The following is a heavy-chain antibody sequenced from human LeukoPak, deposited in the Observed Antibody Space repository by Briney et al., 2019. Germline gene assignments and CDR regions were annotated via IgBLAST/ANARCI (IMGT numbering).Heavy chain of an antibody. Sequence: GGSLRLSCASSGFTFRSYSMNWVRQAPGKGLEWVSFISGMSSTIYYADSVKGRFTISRDNAKNSVYLQMNSLRDEDTAVYYCARDSSDAYNPEPGYWGQGTLVTVSS. J-gene: IGHJ4*02. CDR3: ARDSSDAYNPEPGY. CDR1: GFTFRSYS. V-gene: IGHV3-48*02. D-gene: IGHD5-24*01. CDR2: ISGMSSTI.